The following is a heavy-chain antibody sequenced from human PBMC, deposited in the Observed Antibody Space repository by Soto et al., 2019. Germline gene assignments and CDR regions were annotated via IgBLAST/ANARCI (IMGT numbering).Heavy chain of an antibody. J-gene: IGHJ6*03. Sequence: GGSLRLSCAASGFTFSSYSMNWVRQAPGKGLEWVSSISSSSSYIYYADSVKGRFTISRDNAKNSLYLQMNSLRAEDTAVYYCARDEYSGYEIDYYYMDVWGKGTTVTVSS. CDR1: GFTFSSYS. CDR3: ARDEYSGYEIDYYYMDV. V-gene: IGHV3-21*01. CDR2: ISSSSSYI. D-gene: IGHD5-12*01.